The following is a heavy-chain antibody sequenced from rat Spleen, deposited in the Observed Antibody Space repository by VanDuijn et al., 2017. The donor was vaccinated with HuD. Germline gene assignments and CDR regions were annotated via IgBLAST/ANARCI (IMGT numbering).Heavy chain of an antibody. V-gene: IGHV5-7*01. J-gene: IGHJ4*01. CDR3: TRDYGYNYGVMDA. Sequence: EVQLVESGGGLVQPGRSLKLSCAASGFTFSDYNMAWVRQAPKKGLEWVATISYDGSSTYYRDSVKGRFTISRDNAKSTLYLQMDSLRSEDTATYYCTRDYGYNYGVMDAWGQGASVTVSS. D-gene: IGHD1-9*01. CDR1: GFTFSDYN. CDR2: ISYDGSST.